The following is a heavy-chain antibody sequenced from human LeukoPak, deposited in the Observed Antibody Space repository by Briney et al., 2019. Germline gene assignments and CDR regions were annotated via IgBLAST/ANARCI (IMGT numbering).Heavy chain of an antibody. Sequence: GGSLRLSCAASGFTVSSNYTSWVRQAPGKGLEWVSVIYSGGSTYYADSVKGRFTISRDNSKNTLYLQMNSLRAEDTAVYYCARDSDGDYFDYWGQGTLVTVSS. CDR1: GFTVSSNY. V-gene: IGHV3-53*01. J-gene: IGHJ4*02. CDR2: IYSGGST. D-gene: IGHD4-17*01. CDR3: ARDSDGDYFDY.